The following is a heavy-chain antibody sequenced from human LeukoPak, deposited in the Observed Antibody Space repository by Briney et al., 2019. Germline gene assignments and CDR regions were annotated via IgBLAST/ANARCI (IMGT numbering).Heavy chain of an antibody. CDR1: GFTFSSYS. V-gene: IGHV3-21*01. CDR2: ISSSSSYI. Sequence: AGGSLRLSCAASGFTFSSYSMNWVRQAPGKGLEWVSSISSSSSYIYYADSVKGRFTISRDNAKNSLYLQMNSLRAEDTAVYYCARDHSSWSLPPWGAFDIWGQGTMVTVSS. CDR3: ARDHSSWSLPPWGAFDI. J-gene: IGHJ3*02. D-gene: IGHD6-13*01.